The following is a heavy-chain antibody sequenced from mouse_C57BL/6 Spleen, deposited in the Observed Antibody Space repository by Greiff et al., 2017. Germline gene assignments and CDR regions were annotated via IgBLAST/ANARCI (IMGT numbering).Heavy chain of an antibody. CDR2: INPNNGGT. Sequence: VQLQQSGPGLVKPWPSVKITCTVSGYTLTDYYMNWVKQSHGKSHVLIGDINPNNGGTSYNQKFKGKTTLTVDKSSSTAYMELRSLTSEDSAVYYCAKDNNYADYWGKGTTLTVSS. CDR3: AKDNNYADY. V-gene: IGHV1-26*01. D-gene: IGHD2-5*01. J-gene: IGHJ2*01. CDR1: GYTLTDYY.